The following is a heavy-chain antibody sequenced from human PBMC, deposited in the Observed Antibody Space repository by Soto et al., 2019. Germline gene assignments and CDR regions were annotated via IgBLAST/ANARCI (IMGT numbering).Heavy chain of an antibody. J-gene: IGHJ4*02. CDR1: GFTFSSYG. D-gene: IGHD3-9*01. Sequence: GGSLRLSCAASGFTFSSYGMHWVRQAPGKGLEWVAVIWYDGSNKYYADSVKGRFTISRDNSKNTLYLQMNSLRAEDTAVYYCARAALRHFDWLLFNFDYWGEGTLVTVSS. CDR3: ARAALRHFDWLLFNFDY. V-gene: IGHV3-33*01. CDR2: IWYDGSNK.